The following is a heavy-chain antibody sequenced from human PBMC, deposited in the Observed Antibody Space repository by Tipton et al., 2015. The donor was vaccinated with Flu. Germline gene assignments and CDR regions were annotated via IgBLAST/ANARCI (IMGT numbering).Heavy chain of an antibody. J-gene: IGHJ4*02. V-gene: IGHV3-30*02. D-gene: IGHD1-14*01. Sequence: GSLRLSCAASGVTFRSYGTQWVRQAPGKGLEWVAYIRSDGSLEYYPDSVKGRFTISRDNSRDTVYLQMNSLRPEDTAVYYCVIYVRNLWSFDSWGQGTLVTVSS. CDR3: VIYVRNLWSFDS. CDR2: IRSDGSLE. CDR1: GVTFRSYG.